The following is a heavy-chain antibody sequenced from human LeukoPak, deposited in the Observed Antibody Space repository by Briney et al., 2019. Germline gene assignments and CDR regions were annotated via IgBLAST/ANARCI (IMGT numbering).Heavy chain of an antibody. CDR1: GSISGYY. Sequence: SETLSLTCTVSGSISGYYWSWIRQPPGKGLEWIGYIYTSGSTNYNPSLEGRVTISVDTSKNQFSLDLSSVTAADTAVYYCARQKCTSTSCLTKNAFDIWGQGTMVTVSS. D-gene: IGHD2-2*01. CDR3: ARQKCTSTSCLTKNAFDI. J-gene: IGHJ3*02. CDR2: IYTSGST. V-gene: IGHV4-4*09.